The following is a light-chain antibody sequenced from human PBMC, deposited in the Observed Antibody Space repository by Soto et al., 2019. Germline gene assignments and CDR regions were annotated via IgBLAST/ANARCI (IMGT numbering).Light chain of an antibody. Sequence: DIVMTQSPDSLAVSLGERATINCKSSQSVLYSSNNKNYLAWYQQKPGQPPKLLIYWASTRESGVPDRFSGSRSGTDFTLPISSLQAEDVAIYYCQQYDSTPRTFGQGTKVEIK. CDR1: QSVLYSSNNKNY. V-gene: IGKV4-1*01. CDR2: WAS. J-gene: IGKJ1*01. CDR3: QQYDSTPRT.